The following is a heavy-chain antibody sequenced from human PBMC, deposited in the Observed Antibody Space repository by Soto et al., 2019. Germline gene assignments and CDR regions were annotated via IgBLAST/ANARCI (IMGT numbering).Heavy chain of an antibody. J-gene: IGHJ4*02. CDR1: GASIKSRNYF. CDR3: GRLAEAATGHTDFDF. V-gene: IGHV4-39*02. D-gene: IGHD2-15*01. Sequence: SETLSLTCTASGASIKSRNYFWGWIRQPPGKGLEFVGSIHSSGGTYYNPSLKSRVTVSVDLSNSHFSLSLKSLTATDTAVYYCGRLAEAATGHTDFDFWGQGTLVTVSS. CDR2: IHSSGGT.